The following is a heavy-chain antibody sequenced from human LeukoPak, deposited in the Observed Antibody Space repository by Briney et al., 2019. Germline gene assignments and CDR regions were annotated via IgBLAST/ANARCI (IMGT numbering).Heavy chain of an antibody. CDR3: ARVNDYYDSSGYGGWFDP. CDR2: IYHSGST. Sequence: PSETLSLTCTVSGGSISGYYWSWVRQPPGKGLEWIGSIYHSGSTYYNPSLKSRVTISVDTSKNQFSLKLSSVTAADTAVYYCARVNDYYDSSGYGGWFDPWGQGTLVTVSS. J-gene: IGHJ5*02. D-gene: IGHD3-22*01. V-gene: IGHV4-38-2*02. CDR1: GGSISGYY.